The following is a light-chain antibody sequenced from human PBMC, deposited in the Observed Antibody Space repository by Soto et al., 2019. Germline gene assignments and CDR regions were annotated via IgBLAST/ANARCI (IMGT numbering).Light chain of an antibody. CDR1: QSVSSSY. CDR2: GAS. Sequence: EIVLTQSPGTLSLSPGERATLPCRASQSVSSSYLAWYQQKPGQAPRLLVYGASNRATGIPDRFSGSGSGTDFTLTISRLEPEDFAVYYCQQYGSSGTFGQGTKVDIK. J-gene: IGKJ1*01. V-gene: IGKV3-20*01. CDR3: QQYGSSGT.